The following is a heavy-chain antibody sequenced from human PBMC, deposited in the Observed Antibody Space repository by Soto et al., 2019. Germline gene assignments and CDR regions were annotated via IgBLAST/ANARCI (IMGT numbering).Heavy chain of an antibody. CDR1: GFTFSSYG. CDR3: AREWEPDAFDI. CDR2: IWYDGSNK. D-gene: IGHD1-26*01. Sequence: PGGSLRLSCAASGFTFSSYGMHWVRQAPGKGLDWVAVIWYDGSNKYYADSVKGRFTISRDNSKNTLYLQMNSLRAEDTAVYYCAREWEPDAFDIWGQGTMVTVSS. V-gene: IGHV3-33*01. J-gene: IGHJ3*02.